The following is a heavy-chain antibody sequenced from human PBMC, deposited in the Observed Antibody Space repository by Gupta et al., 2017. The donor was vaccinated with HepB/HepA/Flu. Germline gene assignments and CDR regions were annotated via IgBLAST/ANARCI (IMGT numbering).Heavy chain of an antibody. CDR1: GGSISSSSYY. J-gene: IGHJ4*02. CDR3: ARHPGGVSWNYVATFDY. V-gene: IGHV4-39*01. CDR2: IYYSGST. Sequence: QLQLQESGPGLVKLSETLSLTCTVSGGSISSSSYYWGWIRQPPGKGLEWIESIYYSGSTYYNPSLKSRVTISVDTSKNQFSLKLSSVTAADTAVYYCARHPGGVSWNYVATFDYWGQGTLVTVSS. D-gene: IGHD1-7*01.